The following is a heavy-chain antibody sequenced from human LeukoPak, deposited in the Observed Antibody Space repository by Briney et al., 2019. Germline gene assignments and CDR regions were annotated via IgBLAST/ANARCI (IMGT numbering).Heavy chain of an antibody. V-gene: IGHV3-23*01. J-gene: IGHJ4*02. CDR1: GFSFSSYA. CDR2: ISDGGSRT. Sequence: GRSLRLSCAASGFSFSSYAVSWVRQVPGKGLEWDSGISDGGSRTYYADSVKGRFTISRDDSKNTLYLQMNSLRAEDTAVYYCAKVQLGIGVDYWGQGTLVTVSS. D-gene: IGHD7-27*01. CDR3: AKVQLGIGVDY.